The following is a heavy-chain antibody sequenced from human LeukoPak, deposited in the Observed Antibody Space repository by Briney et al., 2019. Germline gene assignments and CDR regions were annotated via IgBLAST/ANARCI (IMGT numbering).Heavy chain of an antibody. CDR2: IWYDGSNK. D-gene: IGHD2-2*01. Sequence: GRSLRLSCAASGFTFSSYGMHWVRQAPGKGLEWVAVIWYDGSNKYYADSVKGRFTISRDNSKNTLYLQMNSLRAEDTAVYYCARDMFQLLSTPFDYWGQGTLVTVSS. V-gene: IGHV3-33*01. CDR1: GFTFSSYG. CDR3: ARDMFQLLSTPFDY. J-gene: IGHJ4*02.